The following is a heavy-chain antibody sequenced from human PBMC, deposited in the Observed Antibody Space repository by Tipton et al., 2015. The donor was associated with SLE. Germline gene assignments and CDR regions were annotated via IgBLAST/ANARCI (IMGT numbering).Heavy chain of an antibody. V-gene: IGHV4-61*02. D-gene: IGHD3-22*01. Sequence: TLSLTCTVSGGSIRSGGYSWNWIRQPAGKGLEWIGRFYSGYTTYNPSLNSRATMSVDTSKNQFSLKLISVTAADTAVYYCARGGIYHDYSGNFDFWGQGTLVTASS. CDR3: ARGGIYHDYSGNFDF. J-gene: IGHJ4*02. CDR1: GGSIRSGGYS. CDR2: FYSGYT.